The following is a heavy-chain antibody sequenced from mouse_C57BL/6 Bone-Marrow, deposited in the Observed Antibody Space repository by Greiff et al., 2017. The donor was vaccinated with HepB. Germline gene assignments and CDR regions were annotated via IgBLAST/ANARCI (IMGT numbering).Heavy chain of an antibody. CDR3: ASFDGSSYGLLAMDY. J-gene: IGHJ4*01. D-gene: IGHD1-1*01. Sequence: EVQLQQSVAELVRPGASVKLSCTASGFNIKNTYMHWVKQRPEQGLEWIGRIDPANGNTKYAPKFQGKATITADTSSNTAYLQLSSLTSEDTAIYYCASFDGSSYGLLAMDYWGQGTSVTVSS. CDR1: GFNIKNTY. V-gene: IGHV14-3*01. CDR2: IDPANGNT.